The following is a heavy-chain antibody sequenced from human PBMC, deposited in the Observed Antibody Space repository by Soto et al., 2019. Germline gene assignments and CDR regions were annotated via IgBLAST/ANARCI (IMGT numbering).Heavy chain of an antibody. D-gene: IGHD1-26*01. J-gene: IGHJ4*02. Sequence: QVQLQQWGAGLLKPTETLSLTCAVYGGSFSGYYWSWIRQPPGKGLEWIGEINHSGSTNYNPSLKSRVTISVDTSKNQFSLKLSSVTAAHTAVYYCARYSGSYRDYWGQGTLVTVSS. CDR1: GGSFSGYY. CDR3: ARYSGSYRDY. V-gene: IGHV4-34*01. CDR2: INHSGST.